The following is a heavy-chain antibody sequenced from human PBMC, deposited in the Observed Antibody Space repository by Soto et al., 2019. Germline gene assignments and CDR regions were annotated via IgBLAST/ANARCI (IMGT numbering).Heavy chain of an antibody. J-gene: IGHJ4*02. CDR2: FYYSGST. CDR1: GGSISSYY. V-gene: IGHV4-59*01. CDR3: ARGTLTSYFDY. Sequence: SETLSLTCTVSGGSISSYYWSWIRQPPGKGLEWIGYFYYSGSTNYNPSLRSRVSISVDTSKNQFSLKPSSVTAADTAVYYCARGTLTSYFDYWGQGTLVTVSS.